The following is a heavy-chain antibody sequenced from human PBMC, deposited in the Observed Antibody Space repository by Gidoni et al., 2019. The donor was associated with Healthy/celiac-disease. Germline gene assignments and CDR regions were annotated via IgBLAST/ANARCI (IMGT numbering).Heavy chain of an antibody. J-gene: IGHJ6*02. CDR1: GGSISSSSYY. D-gene: IGHD3-10*01. CDR3: ARDSGPLAGWGMDV. V-gene: IGHV4-39*07. Sequence: QLQLQESGPGLVKPSETLSLTCTVSGGSISSSSYYWGWIRQPPGKGLEWIGSIYYSGSTYYNPSLKSRVTISVDTSKNQFSLKLSSVTAADTAVYYCARDSGPLAGWGMDVWGQGTTVTVSS. CDR2: IYYSGST.